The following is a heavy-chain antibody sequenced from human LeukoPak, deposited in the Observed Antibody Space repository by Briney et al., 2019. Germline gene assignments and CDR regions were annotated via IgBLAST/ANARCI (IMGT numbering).Heavy chain of an antibody. D-gene: IGHD3-22*01. V-gene: IGHV1-46*01. CDR1: GYTFTSYY. CDR3: ARDAYYYDSSGYYAFDI. J-gene: IGHJ3*02. Sequence: GASVKVFCKASGYTFTSYYMHWVRQAPGQGLEWMGIINPSGGSTSYAQKFQGRVTMTRDTSTSTVYMELSSLRSEDTAVYYCARDAYYYDSSGYYAFDIWGQGTMVTVSS. CDR2: INPSGGST.